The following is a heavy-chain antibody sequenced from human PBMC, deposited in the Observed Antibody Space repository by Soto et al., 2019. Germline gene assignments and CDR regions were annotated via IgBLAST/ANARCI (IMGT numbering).Heavy chain of an antibody. CDR1: GGSISSGGYY. J-gene: IGHJ6*02. V-gene: IGHV4-31*03. Sequence: QVQLQESGPGLVKPSQTLSLTCTVSGGSISSGGYYWSWIRQHPGKGLEWIGYIYYSGSTYYNPSLKSRVTISVDTAKNQFSLKPSSVTAADTAVYYCARDYLTGGYYYYGMDVWGQGTTVTVSS. D-gene: IGHD2-21*01. CDR3: ARDYLTGGYYYYGMDV. CDR2: IYYSGST.